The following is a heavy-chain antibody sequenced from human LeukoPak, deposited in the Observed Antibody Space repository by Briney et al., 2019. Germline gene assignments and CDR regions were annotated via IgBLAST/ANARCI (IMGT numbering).Heavy chain of an antibody. J-gene: IGHJ4*02. CDR3: ARDKYTGYETFDY. CDR2: INPNNGGT. D-gene: IGHD5-12*01. V-gene: IGHV1-2*02. Sequence: GASVKVSCKASGYTFTGYYIHWVRQAPGQGLEWMGWINPNNGGTNYAQKFQGRVTMTRDTSICTAYMELNRLTSDDTAVYYCARDKYTGYETFDYWGQGTPVTVSS. CDR1: GYTFTGYY.